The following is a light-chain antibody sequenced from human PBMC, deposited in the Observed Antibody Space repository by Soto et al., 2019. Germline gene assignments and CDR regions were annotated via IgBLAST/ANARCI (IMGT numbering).Light chain of an antibody. CDR3: AAWDDSLKGWV. V-gene: IGLV1-44*01. CDR2: SNN. CDR1: SSNIGSNT. J-gene: IGLJ3*02. Sequence: QPVLTQPPSASGAPGQRVTISCSGSSSNIGSNTVNWHQQLPGTAPKLLIYSNNQRPSGVPDRFSGSKSGTSASLAISGLQSEDEADYYCAAWDDSLKGWVFGGGTKLTVL.